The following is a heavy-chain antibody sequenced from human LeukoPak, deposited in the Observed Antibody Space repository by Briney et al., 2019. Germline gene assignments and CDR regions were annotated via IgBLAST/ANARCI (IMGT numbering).Heavy chain of an antibody. CDR2: FSGSGNST. CDR3: AKGMTYFDFWSGLDY. CDR1: GFTFSSFA. Sequence: GRTLRLSCAPSGFTFSSFAMTCVRGSPRPDLEWLFSFSGSGNSTYYADTVKGRFTISRDNSKNTLYLKMNSLRAEDTAIYYCAKGMTYFDFWSGLDYWGQGTLVTV. D-gene: IGHD3-3*01. V-gene: IGHV3-23*01. J-gene: IGHJ4*02.